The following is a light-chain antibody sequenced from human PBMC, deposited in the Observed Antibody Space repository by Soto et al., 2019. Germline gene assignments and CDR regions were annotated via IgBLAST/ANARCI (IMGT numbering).Light chain of an antibody. Sequence: IVMTQSPLSLSVTPGEAASISCMSSAILLHKNGYNYVDWYMQKPGQSPQLLIYLGSNRASGVPDRVSGSGSDTYFTLEISRVEADDVGVYYCRQPLENVRTFGQGTKVEIK. CDR1: AILLHKNGYNY. V-gene: IGKV2-28*01. J-gene: IGKJ1*01. CDR3: RQPLENVRT. CDR2: LGS.